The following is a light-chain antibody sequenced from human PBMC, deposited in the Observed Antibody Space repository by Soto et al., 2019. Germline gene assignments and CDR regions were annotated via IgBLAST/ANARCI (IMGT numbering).Light chain of an antibody. CDR2: DAS. V-gene: IGKV1-5*01. CDR3: QQYNTYPWT. CDR1: QSISSW. J-gene: IGKJ1*01. Sequence: DIQMTQSPATLSASVGDRVTITCRASQSISSWLAWYQQKPGKVPKLLIDDASSLESGVPSRFSGSGSGTEFTLTISSLQPVDFATYYCQQYNTYPWTFGQGTKVEIK.